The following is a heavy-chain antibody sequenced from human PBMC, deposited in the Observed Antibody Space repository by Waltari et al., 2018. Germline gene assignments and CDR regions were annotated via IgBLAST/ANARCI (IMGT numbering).Heavy chain of an antibody. J-gene: IGHJ5*02. Sequence: QVQLQQWGAGLLKPSETLSLTCAVYGGSFSGYYWSWIRQPPGKGLEWIGEINHSGSTNYNPSLKSRVTISVDTSKNQFSLKLSSVTAADTAVYYCARGRKTRYCSGGSCPRSYNWFDPWGQGTLVIVSS. CDR2: INHSGST. D-gene: IGHD2-15*01. CDR3: ARGRKTRYCSGGSCPRSYNWFDP. V-gene: IGHV4-34*01. CDR1: GGSFSGYY.